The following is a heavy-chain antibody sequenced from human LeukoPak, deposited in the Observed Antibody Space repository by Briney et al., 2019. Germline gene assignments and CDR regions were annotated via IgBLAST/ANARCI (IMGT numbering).Heavy chain of an antibody. CDR1: GFTFSSYS. Sequence: GGSLRLSCAASGFTFSSYSMNWVRQAPGKGLEWVSSISSSSMHIYYADSVKGRFPISRDNAKNSLYLQMNSLRAEDTAVYYCAKDLRGLDAFDIWGQGTMVTASS. D-gene: IGHD3-10*01. V-gene: IGHV3-21*01. CDR2: ISSSSMHI. CDR3: AKDLRGLDAFDI. J-gene: IGHJ3*02.